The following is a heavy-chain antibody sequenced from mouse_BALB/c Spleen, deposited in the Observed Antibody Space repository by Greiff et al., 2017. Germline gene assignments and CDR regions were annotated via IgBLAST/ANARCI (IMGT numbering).Heavy chain of an antibody. CDR3: ARGRYYGKEDYFDY. Sequence: QVQLQRPGAELVMPGASVKMSCKASGYTFTDYWMHWVKQRPGQGLEWIGAIDTSDSYTSYNQKFKGKATLTVDESSSTAYMQLSSLTSEDSAVYYCARGRYYGKEDYFDYWGQGTTLTVSS. CDR1: GYTFTDYW. V-gene: IGHV1-69*01. CDR2: IDTSDSYT. D-gene: IGHD1-1*01. J-gene: IGHJ2*01.